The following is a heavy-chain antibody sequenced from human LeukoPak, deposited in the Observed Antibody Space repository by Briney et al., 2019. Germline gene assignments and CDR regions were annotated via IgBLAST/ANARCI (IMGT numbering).Heavy chain of an antibody. V-gene: IGHV4-59*08. CDR3: ARHIGSSSSVAYY. D-gene: IGHD6-6*01. CDR1: GGSISSYY. J-gene: IGHJ4*02. Sequence: SETLSLTCTVSGGSISSYYWSWIRQPPGKGLEWIGYIYYSESTNYNPSLKSRVTISVDTSKNQFSLKLSSVTAADTAVYYCARHIGSSSSVAYYWGQGTLVTVSS. CDR2: IYYSEST.